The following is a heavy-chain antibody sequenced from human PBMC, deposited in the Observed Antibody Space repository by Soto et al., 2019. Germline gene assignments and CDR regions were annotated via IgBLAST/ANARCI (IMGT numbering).Heavy chain of an antibody. V-gene: IGHV4-59*01. Sequence: SETLSLTCTVSGGSISSYDWSWFRQAPGKKLEWIGYIYSSGTTNYNPSLKSRVTMSRDTSKNQFSLKLSSVTTADTAVYYCARDHSSGWVNWFDPWGQGTLVT. J-gene: IGHJ5*02. D-gene: IGHD3-22*01. CDR1: GGSISSYD. CDR3: ARDHSSGWVNWFDP. CDR2: IYSSGTT.